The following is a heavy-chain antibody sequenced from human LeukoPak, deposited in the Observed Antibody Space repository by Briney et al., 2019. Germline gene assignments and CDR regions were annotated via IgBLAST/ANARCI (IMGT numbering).Heavy chain of an antibody. CDR3: ARVLPYQLLFDY. D-gene: IGHD2-2*01. CDR1: GYTFTGYY. V-gene: IGHV1-2*02. CDR2: INPNSGGT. Sequence: TSVKVSCKASGYTFTGYYMNWVRQAPGQGLEWIGWINPNSGGTNYAQKFEGRVTMTRDTSISTAYMELSRLRSDDTAVYYRARVLPYQLLFDYWGQGTLVTVSS. J-gene: IGHJ4*02.